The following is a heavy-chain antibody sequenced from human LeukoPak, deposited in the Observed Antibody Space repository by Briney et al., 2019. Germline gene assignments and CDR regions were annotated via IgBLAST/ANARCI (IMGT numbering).Heavy chain of an antibody. CDR2: ISGSGGST. CDR3: ARDGGSGSYLYYFDY. Sequence: HTGGSLRLSCAASGFTFSSYAMSWVRQAPGKGLEWVSAISGSGGSTYYADSVKGRFTISRDNSKNTLYLQMNSLRAEDTAVYYCARDGGSGSYLYYFDYWGQGTLVTVSS. CDR1: GFTFSSYA. D-gene: IGHD1-26*01. V-gene: IGHV3-23*01. J-gene: IGHJ4*02.